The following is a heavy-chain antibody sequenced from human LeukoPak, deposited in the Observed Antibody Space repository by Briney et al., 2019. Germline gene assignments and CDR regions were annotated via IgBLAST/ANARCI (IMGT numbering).Heavy chain of an antibody. CDR2: IYTTGTT. J-gene: IGHJ4*02. CDR3: GRQGYTASYYFLDY. D-gene: IGHD1-26*01. CDR1: SGSINSYY. V-gene: IGHV4-4*07. Sequence: PETLSLTCTVSSGSINSYYWGWVRQPPGKGLEWIGRIYTTGTTQYNPSLQSRVTMSVDTSTKQFSLNLRSMTAADTAVYYCGRQGYTASYYFLDYWSQGTLVAVS.